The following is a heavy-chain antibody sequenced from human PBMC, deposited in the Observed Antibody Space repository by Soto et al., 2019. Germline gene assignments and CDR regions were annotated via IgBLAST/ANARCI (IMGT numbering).Heavy chain of an antibody. Sequence: EVQLVESGGGLVKAGESLRVSCAASGFTFSNACMSWVRQAPGKGLEWVDRIKSKTNGGTTDYAAPVKGRFSISRDDSKNTLYLKMHSLKTADTDVYYCTTDDPINRYWGQGTLVTVSS. CDR2: IKSKTNGGTT. CDR1: GFTFSNAC. J-gene: IGHJ4*02. V-gene: IGHV3-15*01. CDR3: TTDDPINRY.